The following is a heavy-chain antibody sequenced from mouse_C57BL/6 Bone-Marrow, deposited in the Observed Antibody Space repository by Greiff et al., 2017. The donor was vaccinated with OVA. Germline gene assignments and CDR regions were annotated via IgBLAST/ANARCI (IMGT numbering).Heavy chain of an antibody. CDR2: IDPSDSYT. J-gene: IGHJ4*01. CDR1: GYTFTSYW. D-gene: IGHD3-2*02. CDR3: ATTAQATLGDMDY. V-gene: IGHV1-69*01. Sequence: QVQLQQPGAELVMPGASVKLSCKASGYTFTSYWMHWVKQRPGQGLEWIGEIDPSDSYTNYNQKFKGKSTLTVAKSSSTAYMQLSSLTSEDSAVYYGATTAQATLGDMDYWGQGTGVTVSA.